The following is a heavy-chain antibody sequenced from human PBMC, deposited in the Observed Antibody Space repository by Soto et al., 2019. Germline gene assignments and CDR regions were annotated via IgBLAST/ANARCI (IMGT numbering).Heavy chain of an antibody. D-gene: IGHD6-13*01. Sequence: ASVKVSCKASGYTFTGHYMHWVRQAPGQGFEWMGWINPNSGGTNYAQKFQGRVTMTRDTSISTAYMELSRLRSDDTAVYYCAREYSSTWYPFDYWGQGTLVTAPQ. CDR1: GYTFTGHY. CDR2: INPNSGGT. V-gene: IGHV1-2*02. CDR3: AREYSSTWYPFDY. J-gene: IGHJ4*02.